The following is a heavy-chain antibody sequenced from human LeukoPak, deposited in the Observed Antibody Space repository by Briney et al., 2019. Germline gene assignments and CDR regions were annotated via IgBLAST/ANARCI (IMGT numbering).Heavy chain of an antibody. D-gene: IGHD5-18*01. V-gene: IGHV3-23*01. CDR1: GFTFSSYA. J-gene: IGHJ4*02. CDR3: AKDLGGAMVTLGYFDY. Sequence: GGSLRLSCAASGFTFSSYAMSWVRQAPGKGLEWVSAISGSGGSTYYADSVKGRFTISRDNSKNTLYLQMNSLRAEDTAVYYCAKDLGGAMVTLGYFDYWGQGTLVTVSS. CDR2: ISGSGGST.